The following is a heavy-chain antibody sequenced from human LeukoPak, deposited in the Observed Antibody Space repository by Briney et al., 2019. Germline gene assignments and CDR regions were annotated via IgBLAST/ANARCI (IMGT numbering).Heavy chain of an antibody. CDR3: ARGSGWYDTPHDY. D-gene: IGHD6-19*01. CDR1: VYTFTSYR. Sequence: ASVKVSFKASVYTFTSYRISWVRQAPGQGLEWMGWSSAYNGNTNHAQKLQGRVTMPTDTSTSTAYMELRSQRSDDPAVYYCARGSGWYDTPHDYWGQGTPVTVSS. CDR2: SSAYNGNT. V-gene: IGHV1-18*01. J-gene: IGHJ4*02.